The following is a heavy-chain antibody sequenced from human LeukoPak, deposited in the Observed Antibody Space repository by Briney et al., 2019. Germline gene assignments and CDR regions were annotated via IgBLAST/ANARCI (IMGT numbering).Heavy chain of an antibody. Sequence: GGSLRLSCAASGFTVSSNYMSWVRQAPGKGLEWVSVIYSGGSTHYADSVKGRFTISRDNSKNTLYLQMNSLRAEDTAVYYCARGPGNYGDYVGYYGMDVWGQGTTVTVSS. CDR3: ARGPGNYGDYVGYYGMDV. CDR2: IYSGGST. CDR1: GFTVSSNY. V-gene: IGHV3-66*02. D-gene: IGHD4-17*01. J-gene: IGHJ6*02.